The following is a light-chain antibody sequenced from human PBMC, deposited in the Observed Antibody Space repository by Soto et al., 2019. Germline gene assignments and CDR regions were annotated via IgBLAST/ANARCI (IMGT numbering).Light chain of an antibody. J-gene: IGLJ2*01. Sequence: QPVLTQSPSASASLGASVKLTCTLSSGHNSYAIAWHQQQPEKGPRYLMKLSSDGSHFKGDGIPDRFSGSSSGAERYLIISSLQSEDEADYYCQTWGTGIQVFGGGTKLTVL. CDR2: LSSDGSH. V-gene: IGLV4-69*01. CDR1: SGHNSYA. CDR3: QTWGTGIQV.